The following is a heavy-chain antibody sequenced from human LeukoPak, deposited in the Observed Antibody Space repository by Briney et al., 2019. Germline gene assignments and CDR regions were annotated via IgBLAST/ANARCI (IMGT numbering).Heavy chain of an antibody. CDR3: ARETTIFGVVIIGYYFDY. CDR1: GFTFSSYW. V-gene: IGHV3-7*01. Sequence: GGSLRLSCAASGFTFSSYWMSWVRQAPGKGLEWVANIKQDRSEKYYVESVKGRFTISRDNAKNSMYLQMNSLRAEDTAVYYCARETTIFGVVIIGYYFDYWGQGTLVTVSS. D-gene: IGHD3-3*01. J-gene: IGHJ4*02. CDR2: IKQDRSEK.